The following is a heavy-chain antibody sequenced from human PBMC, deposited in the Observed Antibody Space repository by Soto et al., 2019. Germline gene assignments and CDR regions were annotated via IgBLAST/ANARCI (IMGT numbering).Heavy chain of an antibody. CDR2: IYSGGST. CDR3: ARERGWNTGWFDP. CDR1: GFTVSSNY. J-gene: IGHJ5*02. V-gene: IGHV3-53*01. Sequence: EVQLVESGGGLIQPGGSLRLSCAASGFTVSSNYMSWVRQAPGKWLEWVSIIYSGGSTYYADSVKGRFTISRDNSKNTLYLQMNSLRAEDTAVDYCARERGWNTGWFDPWGQGTLVTVSS. D-gene: IGHD1-1*01.